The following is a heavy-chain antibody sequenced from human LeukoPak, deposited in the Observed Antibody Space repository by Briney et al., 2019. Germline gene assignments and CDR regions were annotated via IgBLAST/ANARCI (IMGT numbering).Heavy chain of an antibody. Sequence: PGGSLRLSCAASGFTFSDYYMSWIRQAPGKGLEWVSYISSSGSTIYYADSVKGRFTISRDNAKNSLYLQMNSLRAEDTAVYYCTAAERTTIFGVVSHLDVWGKGTTVTVSS. V-gene: IGHV3-11*01. CDR3: TAAERTTIFGVVSHLDV. CDR1: GFTFSDYY. CDR2: ISSSGSTI. D-gene: IGHD3-3*01. J-gene: IGHJ6*04.